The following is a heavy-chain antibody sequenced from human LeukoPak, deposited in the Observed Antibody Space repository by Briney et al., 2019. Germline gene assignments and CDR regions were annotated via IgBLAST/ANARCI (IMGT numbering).Heavy chain of an antibody. D-gene: IGHD3-10*01. Sequence: GGSLRLSCAASGFTFSSYAMTWVRQAPGKGLEWVSFISGGGGTTYYADSVKGRFTITRDNSKNTLYLQVNSLRTDDTAVYYCAKAEGSGNQPFDYWGQGTLVTVSS. CDR1: GFTFSSYA. CDR2: ISGGGGTT. V-gene: IGHV3-23*01. CDR3: AKAEGSGNQPFDY. J-gene: IGHJ4*02.